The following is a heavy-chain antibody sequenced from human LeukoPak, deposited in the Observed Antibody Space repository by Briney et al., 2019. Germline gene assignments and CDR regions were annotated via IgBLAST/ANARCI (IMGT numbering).Heavy chain of an antibody. J-gene: IGHJ3*02. D-gene: IGHD2-15*01. Sequence: GGSLRLSCAASGFTVSSNEMSWVRQAPGKGLEWVSSISGGSTYYADSRKGRFTISRDNSKNTLHLQMNSLRAEDTAVYYCKKAYIVVVVAASLIDAFDIWGQGTMVTVSS. CDR2: ISGGST. V-gene: IGHV3-38-3*01. CDR1: GFTVSSNE. CDR3: KKAYIVVVVAASLIDAFDI.